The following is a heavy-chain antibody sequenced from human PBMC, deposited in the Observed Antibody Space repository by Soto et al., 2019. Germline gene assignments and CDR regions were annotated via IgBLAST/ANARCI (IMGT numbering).Heavy chain of an antibody. Sequence: SSETLSLTCTVSGGSISSGDYYWSWIRQPPGKGLEWIGYIYYSGSTYYNPSLKSRVTISVDTSKNQFSLKLSSVTAADTAVYYCAREGAMVMDAGYYYGMDVWGQGTTGTVSS. D-gene: IGHD5-18*01. J-gene: IGHJ6*02. V-gene: IGHV4-30-4*01. CDR1: GGSISSGDYY. CDR3: AREGAMVMDAGYYYGMDV. CDR2: IYYSGST.